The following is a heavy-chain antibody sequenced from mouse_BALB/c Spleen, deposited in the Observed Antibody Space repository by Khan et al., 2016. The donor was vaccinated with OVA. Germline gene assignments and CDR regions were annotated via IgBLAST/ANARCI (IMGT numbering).Heavy chain of an antibody. CDR3: ARGATWFFDV. J-gene: IGHJ1*01. CDR1: GYTFTNYW. V-gene: IGHV1-63*02. CDR2: IYPGGYFT. D-gene: IGHD3-1*01. Sequence: VKLQESGGEVVRPGTSVEISCKASGYTFTNYWIGWLRQRPGHGLEWIGDIYPGGYFTNYNEQFKGKATLTVDTSSSTADMQLSSLTSADSAVYFGARGATWFFDVWGAGTTVTVSS.